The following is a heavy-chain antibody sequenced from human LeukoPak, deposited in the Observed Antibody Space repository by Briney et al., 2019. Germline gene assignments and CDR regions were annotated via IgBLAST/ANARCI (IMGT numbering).Heavy chain of an antibody. Sequence: GGSLRLSCAASGFTFSSYAMHWVRQAPGKGLEWVAVISYDGSNKYYADSVKGRFTISRDNSKNTLYLQMNSLRAEDTAVYYCARTPMIVVVIYAFDIWGQGTMVTVSS. CDR1: GFTFSSYA. J-gene: IGHJ3*02. V-gene: IGHV3-30*04. D-gene: IGHD3-22*01. CDR2: ISYDGSNK. CDR3: ARTPMIVVVIYAFDI.